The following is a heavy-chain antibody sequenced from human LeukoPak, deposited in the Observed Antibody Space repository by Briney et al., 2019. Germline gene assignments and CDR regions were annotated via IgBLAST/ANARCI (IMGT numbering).Heavy chain of an antibody. J-gene: IGHJ4*02. CDR3: AREGIVVVPAAHSDFDY. CDR2: ISSSGSTI. V-gene: IGHV3-48*02. Sequence: GGSLRLSCAASGFTFSSYSMTWVRQAPGKGLEWVSYISSSGSTIYYADSVKGRFTISRDNAKNSLYLQMNSLRDEDTAVYYCAREGIVVVPAAHSDFDYWGQGTLVTVSS. CDR1: GFTFSSYS. D-gene: IGHD2-2*01.